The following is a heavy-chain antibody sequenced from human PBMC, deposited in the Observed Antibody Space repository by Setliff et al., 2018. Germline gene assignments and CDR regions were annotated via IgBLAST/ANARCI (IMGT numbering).Heavy chain of an antibody. D-gene: IGHD3-16*01. CDR3: ARSRFGGIYYYYGMDV. Sequence: PSETLSLTCAVSGGSISSGGYSWSWIRQPPGKGLEWIGYIYHSGSTYYNPSLKSRVTISVDTSKNQFSLKLSSVTAADTAVYYCARSRFGGIYYYYGMDVWGQGTTVTVSS. J-gene: IGHJ6*02. CDR1: GGSISSGGYS. CDR2: IYHSGST. V-gene: IGHV4-30-2*01.